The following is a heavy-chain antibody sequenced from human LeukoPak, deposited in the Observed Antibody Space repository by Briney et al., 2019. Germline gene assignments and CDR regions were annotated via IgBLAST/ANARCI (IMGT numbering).Heavy chain of an antibody. Sequence: SETLSLTCTVSGGSISSYYWSWIRQPPGKGLEWIGYIDYSGSRYYKPSLKSRVTISLDTSKNQFSLKLSSVTAADTAVYYCARVVADAFDIWGQGTVVTVSS. J-gene: IGHJ3*02. V-gene: IGHV4-59*01. CDR1: GGSISSYY. CDR2: IDYSGSR. CDR3: ARVVADAFDI.